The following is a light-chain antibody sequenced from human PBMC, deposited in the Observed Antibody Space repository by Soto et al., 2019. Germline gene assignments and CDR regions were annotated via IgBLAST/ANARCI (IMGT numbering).Light chain of an antibody. Sequence: EIGLTQSPGTLSSSPGERATLSCRASQSVSSSYLAWYQQKLGQPPRLLIYGASSRATGVPDRFSGSGSGTDFTLTISRLEPEDFAVYYCQQYGSSPPLTFGGGTKVDIK. CDR3: QQYGSSPPLT. V-gene: IGKV3-20*01. J-gene: IGKJ4*01. CDR2: GAS. CDR1: QSVSSSY.